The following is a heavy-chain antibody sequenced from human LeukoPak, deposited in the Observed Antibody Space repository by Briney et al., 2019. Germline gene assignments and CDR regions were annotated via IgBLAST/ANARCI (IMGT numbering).Heavy chain of an antibody. CDR1: GYTFTSSD. J-gene: IGHJ4*02. CDR3: ARRRRGPVDY. D-gene: IGHD2-2*01. Sequence: ASVKVSCKASGYTFTSSDINWVRQATGLGLEWLGWMNPDSGNTGYAQKFQGRVTMTRNTSITTAYMELSSLRSEDTAVYYCARRRRGPVDYWGQGTLVTVSS. V-gene: IGHV1-8*01. CDR2: MNPDSGNT.